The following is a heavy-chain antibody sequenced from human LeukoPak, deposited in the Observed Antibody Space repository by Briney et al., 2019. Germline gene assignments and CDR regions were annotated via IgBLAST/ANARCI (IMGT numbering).Heavy chain of an antibody. CDR2: IIPIFGTA. J-gene: IGHJ5*02. CDR3: ARVTTIVVVPAAIRGGWFDP. V-gene: IGHV1-69*05. D-gene: IGHD2-2*02. CDR1: AGTFSSHA. Sequence: ASVTVSFKSSAGTFSSHAISWVRLPPGQGLEWMGGIIPIFGTANYAQKFQGRVTITTDESTSTAYMELSSLRSEDTAVYYCARVTTIVVVPAAIRGGWFDPWGQGTLVTVSS.